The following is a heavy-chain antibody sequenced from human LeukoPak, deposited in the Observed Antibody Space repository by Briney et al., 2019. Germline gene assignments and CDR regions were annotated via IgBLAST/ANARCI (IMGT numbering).Heavy chain of an antibody. CDR1: GGTFSSYA. CDR2: IIPIFGTA. D-gene: IGHD3-22*01. CDR3: AGLTREYYYDSSGYSSARDAFDI. V-gene: IGHV1-69*05. J-gene: IGHJ3*02. Sequence: ASVKVSCKASGGTFSSYAISWVRQAPGQGLEWMGGIIPIFGTANYAQKFQGRVTITTDESTSTAYMELSSLRSEDTAVYYCAGLTREYYYDSSGYSSARDAFDIWGQGTMVTVSS.